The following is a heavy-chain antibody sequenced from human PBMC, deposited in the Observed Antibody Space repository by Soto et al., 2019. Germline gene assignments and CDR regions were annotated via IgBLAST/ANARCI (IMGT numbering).Heavy chain of an antibody. D-gene: IGHD4-17*01. CDR2: IYHSGSS. CDR3: ARDLLDTTVAYYFVS. Sequence: PSETLSLTCTVSGGSLSSGTYYWSWIRQPPGKGLEWIGYIYHSGSSQSNPSLKSRVTISIDTSKNQFSLELRSVTAADTAVYYCARDLLDTTVAYYFVSWGPGRLVTVFS. CDR1: GGSLSSGTYY. V-gene: IGHV4-30-4*01. J-gene: IGHJ4*02.